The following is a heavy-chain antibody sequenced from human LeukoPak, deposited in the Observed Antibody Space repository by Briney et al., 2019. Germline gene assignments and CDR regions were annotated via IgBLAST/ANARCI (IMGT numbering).Heavy chain of an antibody. CDR1: GFTFGDYA. V-gene: IGHV3-49*03. Sequence: GALRLSCTASGFTFGDYAMSWFRQAPGKGLEWVGFIRSKAYGGTTEYAASVKGRFTISRDDSKSIAYLQMNSLKTEDTAVYYCTRVNWNDNFFDYWGQGTLVTVSS. CDR2: IRSKAYGGTT. D-gene: IGHD1-1*01. J-gene: IGHJ4*02. CDR3: TRVNWNDNFFDY.